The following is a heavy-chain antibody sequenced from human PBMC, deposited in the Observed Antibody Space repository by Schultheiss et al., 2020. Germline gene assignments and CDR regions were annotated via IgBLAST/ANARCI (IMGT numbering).Heavy chain of an antibody. CDR3: AKGQIGVVPAATFDY. Sequence: GGSLRLSCAASGFTFDDYAMHWVRQAPGKGLEWVSGISWNSGSIGYADSVKGRFTISRDNAKNSLYLQMNSLRAEDTALYYCAKGQIGVVPAATFDYWGQGTL. J-gene: IGHJ4*02. V-gene: IGHV3-9*01. CDR1: GFTFDDYA. CDR2: ISWNSGSI. D-gene: IGHD2-2*01.